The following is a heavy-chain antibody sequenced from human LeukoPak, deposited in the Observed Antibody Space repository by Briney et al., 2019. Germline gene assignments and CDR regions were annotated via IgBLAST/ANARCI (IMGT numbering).Heavy chain of an antibody. Sequence: GGSLRLSCAASGFAFTNYAMHWVRQAPGKGLEWVAVISYDGSFQSYSDSLKGRFTISRDNAKNSLSLQMNSLRAEDTAVYYCARPLLYYYGSETYFWFDPWGQGTLVTVSS. J-gene: IGHJ5*02. V-gene: IGHV3-30*04. CDR2: ISYDGSFQ. D-gene: IGHD3-10*01. CDR3: ARPLLYYYGSETYFWFDP. CDR1: GFAFTNYA.